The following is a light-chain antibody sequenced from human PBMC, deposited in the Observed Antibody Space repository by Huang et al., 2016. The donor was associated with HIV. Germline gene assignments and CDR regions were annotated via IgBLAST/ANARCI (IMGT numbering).Light chain of an antibody. V-gene: IGKV3-11*01. Sequence: EIVLTQSPATLSLSPGERATLSCRASQSVSSYLAWYQQKPGQAPRLLIYDASNRATGIPARFRGSGSGTDFTLTISSLAPEDFAVYYCQQRSNWPLCTFDQGTKLEIK. CDR3: QQRSNWPLCT. CDR2: DAS. J-gene: IGKJ2*02. CDR1: QSVSSY.